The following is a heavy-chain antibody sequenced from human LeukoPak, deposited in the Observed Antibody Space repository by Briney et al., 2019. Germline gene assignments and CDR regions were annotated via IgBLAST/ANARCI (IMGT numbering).Heavy chain of an antibody. Sequence: GGSLRLSCTASGFTFGDYAMSWVRQAPGKGLEWVGFIRSKAYGGKTEYAASVKGRFTISRDDSKSIAYLQMNSLKTEDTAVYYCTLYCSSTSCYPADYWGQGTLVTVSS. D-gene: IGHD2-2*01. CDR3: TLYCSSTSCYPADY. J-gene: IGHJ4*02. CDR1: GFTFGDYA. CDR2: IRSKAYGGKT. V-gene: IGHV3-49*04.